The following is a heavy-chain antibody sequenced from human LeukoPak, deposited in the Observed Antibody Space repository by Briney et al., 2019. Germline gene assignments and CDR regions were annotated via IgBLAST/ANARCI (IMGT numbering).Heavy chain of an antibody. J-gene: IGHJ4*02. CDR3: ARDNWNYYGRTLDY. CDR2: IKQDGSGK. CDR1: GFTFSSYW. Sequence: PGGSLRLSCAASGFTFSSYWMSWVRQAPGKGLEWVANIKQDGSGKYYVDSVKGRFTISRDNAKNSLYLQMNSLRAEDTAVYYCARDNWNYYGRTLDYWGQGTLVTVSS. V-gene: IGHV3-7*01. D-gene: IGHD1-7*01.